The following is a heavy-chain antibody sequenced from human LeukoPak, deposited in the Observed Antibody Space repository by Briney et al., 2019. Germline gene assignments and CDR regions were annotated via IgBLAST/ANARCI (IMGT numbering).Heavy chain of an antibody. CDR3: ARGTTVTTKHGRWFDP. D-gene: IGHD4-17*01. CDR1: GYTFTSYY. V-gene: IGHV1-46*01. J-gene: IGHJ5*02. Sequence: ASVKVSCKASGYTFTSYYMHWVRQAPGQGLEWMGIINPSGGSTSYAQKFQGRVTMTRDMSTSTVYMELSRLRSDDTAVYYCARGTTVTTKHGRWFDPWGQGTLVTVSS. CDR2: INPSGGST.